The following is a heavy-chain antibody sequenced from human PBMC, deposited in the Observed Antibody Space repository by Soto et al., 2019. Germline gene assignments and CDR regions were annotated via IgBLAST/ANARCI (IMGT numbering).Heavy chain of an antibody. V-gene: IGHV1-46*01. CDR2: INPSGGST. CDR1: GYTFTSYY. D-gene: IGHD5-12*01. CDR3: ARASGSRWASWLPLFYYYGMDV. J-gene: IGHJ6*02. Sequence: GASVKVSCKASGYTFTSYYMHWVRQAPGQGLEWMGIINPSGGSTSYAQKFQGRVTMTRDTSTSTVYMELSSLRSEDTAVYYCARASGSRWASWLPLFYYYGMDVWGQGTTVTVSS.